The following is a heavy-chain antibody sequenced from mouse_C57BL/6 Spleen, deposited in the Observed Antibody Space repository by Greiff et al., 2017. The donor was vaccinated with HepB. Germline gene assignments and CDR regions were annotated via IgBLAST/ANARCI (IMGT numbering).Heavy chain of an antibody. D-gene: IGHD1-1*01. CDR3: AYYYGSSPYYAMDY. CDR2: IHPNSGST. Sequence: QVQLQQPGAELVKPGASVKLSCKASGYTFTSYWMHWVKQRPGQGLEWIGMIHPNSGSTNYNEKLKSKATLTVDKSSSTAYMQLSSLTSEDSAVYYCAYYYGSSPYYAMDYWGQGTSVTVSS. CDR1: GYTFTSYW. J-gene: IGHJ4*01. V-gene: IGHV1-64*01.